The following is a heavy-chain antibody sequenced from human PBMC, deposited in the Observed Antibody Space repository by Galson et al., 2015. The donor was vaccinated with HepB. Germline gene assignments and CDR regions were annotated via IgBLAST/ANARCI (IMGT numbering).Heavy chain of an antibody. V-gene: IGHV3-53*04. CDR2: IYSGGST. CDR3: AREGRVMDGDYANHAFDI. Sequence: SLRLSCAASGFTVSSNYMSWVRQAPGKGLEWVSVIYSGGSTYYADSVKGRFTISRHNSKNTLYLQMNSLRAEDTAVYYCAREGRVMDGDYANHAFDIWGQGTMVTVSS. D-gene: IGHD4-17*01. J-gene: IGHJ3*02. CDR1: GFTVSSNY.